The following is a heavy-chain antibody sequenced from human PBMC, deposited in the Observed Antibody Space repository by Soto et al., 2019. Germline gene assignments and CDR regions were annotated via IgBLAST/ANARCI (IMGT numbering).Heavy chain of an antibody. CDR1: GGSISGYC. Sequence: PSETLSLTCTVSGGSISGYCWSWIRQPPGKGLEWMGYIYYTGSTNCNPSLKSRVAISVDTSKNQFSLKLSSVTAADTAVYYCARTGTTAIFLGFDYWGQGALVT. J-gene: IGHJ4*02. D-gene: IGHD3-3*01. CDR3: ARTGTTAIFLGFDY. CDR2: IYYTGST. V-gene: IGHV4-59*01.